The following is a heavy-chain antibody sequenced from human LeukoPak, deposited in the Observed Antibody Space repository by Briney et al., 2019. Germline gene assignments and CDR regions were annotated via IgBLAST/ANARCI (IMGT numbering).Heavy chain of an antibody. CDR1: GYTFTAFY. CDR3: ARAHLIAAAGYNWFDP. V-gene: IGHV1-2*02. J-gene: IGHJ5*02. D-gene: IGHD6-13*01. CDR2: INPNSGAT. Sequence: ASVKVSCKASGYTFTAFYMHWVRQAPGQGLEWMVWINPNSGATNYAQKFQGRVTMTRDTSISTAYMELSRLRSDDTAVYYCARAHLIAAAGYNWFDPWGQGTLVTVSS.